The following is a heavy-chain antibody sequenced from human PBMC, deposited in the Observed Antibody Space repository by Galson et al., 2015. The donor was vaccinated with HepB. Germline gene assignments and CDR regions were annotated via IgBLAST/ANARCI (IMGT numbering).Heavy chain of an antibody. CDR3: TSDAYCGGDCYPNPNWFDP. J-gene: IGHJ5*02. CDR1: GFTFSGSA. CDR2: IRSKANSYAT. Sequence: SLRLSCAASGFTFSGSAMHWVRQASGKGLEWVGRIRSKANSYATAYAASVKGRFTISRDDSKNTAYLQMNSLKTEDTAVYYCTSDAYCGGDCYPNPNWFDPWGQGTLVTVSS. V-gene: IGHV3-73*01. D-gene: IGHD2-21*02.